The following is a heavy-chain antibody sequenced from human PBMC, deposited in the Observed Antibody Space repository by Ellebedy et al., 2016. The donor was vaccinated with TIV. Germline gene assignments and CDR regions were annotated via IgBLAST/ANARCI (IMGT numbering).Heavy chain of an antibody. CDR3: YFDL. Sequence: ASVKVSCKASGYTFSGYYVHWVRQAPGQGLEWMGWINPNNSDTNYAQKFQGRVTMTRDTSISTAYMDLYYCARDPPRTGDSYFDLWGRGTLVTVSS. D-gene: IGHD1-1*01. CDR1: GYTFSGYY. J-gene: IGHJ2*01. V-gene: IGHV1-2*02. CDR2: INPNNSDT.